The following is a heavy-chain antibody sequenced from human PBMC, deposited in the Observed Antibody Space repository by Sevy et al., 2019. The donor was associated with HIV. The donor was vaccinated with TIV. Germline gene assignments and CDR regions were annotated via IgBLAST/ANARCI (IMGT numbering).Heavy chain of an antibody. CDR3: ASFMRWTIRDWFDP. CDR2: ISGNGADT. Sequence: GGSLRLSCAASGFTFSSYAMSWVRQAPGKGLEWLSAISGNGADTFYADSVKGRFTISRDNSKNTLYLQMNSLRAEDTAVYYCASFMRWTIRDWFDPWGQGTLVTVSS. D-gene: IGHD3-9*01. CDR1: GFTFSSYA. J-gene: IGHJ5*02. V-gene: IGHV3-23*01.